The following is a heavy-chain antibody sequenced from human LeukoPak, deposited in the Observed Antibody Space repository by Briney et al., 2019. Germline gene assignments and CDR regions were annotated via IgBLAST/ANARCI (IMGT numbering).Heavy chain of an antibody. CDR2: IYPGDSDT. J-gene: IGHJ5*02. CDR3: ARLRGYCSSTSCPNEYNWFDP. V-gene: IGHV5-51*01. CDR1: GYSFTSYW. Sequence: GESLKISCKGSGYSFTSYWIGWVRQLPGKGLEWMGIIYPGDSDTRYSPSFQGQVTISADKSISTAYLQWSSLKASDTAMYYCARLRGYCSSTSCPNEYNWFDPWGQGTLVTVSS. D-gene: IGHD2-2*01.